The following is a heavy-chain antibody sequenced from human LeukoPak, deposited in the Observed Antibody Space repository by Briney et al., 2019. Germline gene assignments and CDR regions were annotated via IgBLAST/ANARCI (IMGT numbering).Heavy chain of an antibody. V-gene: IGHV3-11*04. CDR2: ISSSGSTI. CDR3: ARISDYGDYNY. J-gene: IGHJ4*02. CDR1: GFTFSDYY. Sequence: GGSLRLSCAASGFTFSDYYMSWIRQAPGKGLEWVSYISSSGSTIYYADSVKGRFTISRGNAKNSLYLQMNSLRAEDTAVYYCARISDYGDYNYWGQGTLVTVSS. D-gene: IGHD4-17*01.